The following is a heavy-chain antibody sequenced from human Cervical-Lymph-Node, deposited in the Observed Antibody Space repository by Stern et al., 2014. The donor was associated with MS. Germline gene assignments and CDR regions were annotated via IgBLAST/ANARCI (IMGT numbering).Heavy chain of an antibody. V-gene: IGHV1-69*01. Sequence: QVQLVQSGAEVKKPGSSVKVSCKASGGTFSSYAVNWVRQAPGQGLECMGGIIPIFSRANYAQKFQGRVTITADESTSTAYMELSSLRSEDTAVYLCARASTRGFDYWGQGTLVTVSS. CDR1: GGTFSSYA. CDR2: IIPIFSRA. D-gene: IGHD2/OR15-2a*01. CDR3: ARASTRGFDY. J-gene: IGHJ4*02.